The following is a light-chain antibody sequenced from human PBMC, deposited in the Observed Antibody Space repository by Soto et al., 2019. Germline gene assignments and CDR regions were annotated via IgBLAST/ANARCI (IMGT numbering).Light chain of an antibody. Sequence: QSALTQPASVSGSPGQSITISCTGTSSDVGGYNYVSWYQQHPGKAPKLMIYEVSNRPSGVSNRFSGSKSGNTASLTISGRHAEDEADYYCSSYTSSSIDYVFGTGTKVTVL. CDR2: EVS. V-gene: IGLV2-14*01. CDR3: SSYTSSSIDYV. CDR1: SSDVGGYNY. J-gene: IGLJ1*01.